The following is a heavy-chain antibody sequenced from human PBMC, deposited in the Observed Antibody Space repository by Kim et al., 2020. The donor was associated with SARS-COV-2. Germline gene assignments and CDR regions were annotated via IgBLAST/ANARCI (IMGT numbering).Heavy chain of an antibody. J-gene: IGHJ4*02. Sequence: SETLSLTCAVYGGSFNGHYWNWFRQPPGMGLEWIGEINHTGSTKYSPSLKSRVTLSVDTSKNQFSLNLRSVTAADTAVYYCARRPAGIDSWGQGTPVTFS. CDR1: GGSFNGHY. CDR2: INHTGST. V-gene: IGHV4-34*01. CDR3: ARRPAGIDS. D-gene: IGHD2-21*01.